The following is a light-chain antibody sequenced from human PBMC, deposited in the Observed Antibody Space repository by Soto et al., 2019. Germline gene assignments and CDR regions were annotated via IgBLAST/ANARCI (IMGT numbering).Light chain of an antibody. CDR2: WAS. V-gene: IGKV4-1*01. Sequence: DIVMTQSPDSLAVSLGERVTINCKSSQRVLYSSDNKNYLTWYQQKPGQPPKLLIYWASTRESGVPDRFSGSGSGTDFTLTISSLQAEDVAVYYCQQYYSIPITFGQGTRLEIK. CDR1: QRVLYSSDNKNY. J-gene: IGKJ5*01. CDR3: QQYYSIPIT.